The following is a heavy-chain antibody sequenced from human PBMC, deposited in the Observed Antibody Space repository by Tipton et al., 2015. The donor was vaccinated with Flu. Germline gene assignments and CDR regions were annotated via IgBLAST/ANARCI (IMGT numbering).Heavy chain of an antibody. CDR2: IIPILGIA. Sequence: QSGAEVKKPGSSVKVSCKASGGTFSSYTISWVRQAPGQGLEWMGRIIPILGIANYAQKFQGRVTITADKSTSTAYMELSSLRSEDTAVYYCARGSDYANTYIDSWGQGTLVTVSS. V-gene: IGHV1-69*04. CDR3: ARGSDYANTYIDS. CDR1: GGTFSSYT. J-gene: IGHJ4*02. D-gene: IGHD4-17*01.